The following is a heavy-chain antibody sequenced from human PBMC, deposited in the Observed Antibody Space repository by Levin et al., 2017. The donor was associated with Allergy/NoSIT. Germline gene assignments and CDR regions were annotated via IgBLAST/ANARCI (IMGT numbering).Heavy chain of an antibody. J-gene: IGHJ4*02. V-gene: IGHV4-39*01. CDR2: IYNSGST. Sequence: SETLSLTCTVSGGSISSSISYWGWIRQAPGKGLEWIGSIYNSGSTYYNPSLKSRVTTSVDTSKNQFSLKLSSVTAADTVVYYCARQCYDILTGYYNVDYWGQGTLVTVSS. D-gene: IGHD3-9*01. CDR3: ARQCYDILTGYYNVDY. CDR1: GGSISSSISY.